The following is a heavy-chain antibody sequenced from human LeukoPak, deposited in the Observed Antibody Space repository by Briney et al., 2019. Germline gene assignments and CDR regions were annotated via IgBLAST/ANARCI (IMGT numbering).Heavy chain of an antibody. CDR1: GGSISSYY. J-gene: IGHJ6*03. CDR2: IYTSGST. CDR3: ARRPSSGYYYYMDV. V-gene: IGHV4-4*07. Sequence: PSETLSLTCTVSGGSISSYYWSWIRQPAGKGLEWIGRIYTSGSTNYNPSLKSRVTISVDTSKNQFSLKLSSVTAADTAVYYCARRPSSGYYYYMDVWGKGTTVTVSS. D-gene: IGHD6-6*01.